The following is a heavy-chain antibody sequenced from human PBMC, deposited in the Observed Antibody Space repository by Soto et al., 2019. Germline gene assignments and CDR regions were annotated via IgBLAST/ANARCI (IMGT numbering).Heavy chain of an antibody. CDR1: GYSVTSSDYY. D-gene: IGHD2-15*01. J-gene: IGHJ6*02. Sequence: TLSLTCSVSGYSVTSSDYYWAWIRQPPGKGLEWIGSMFYSGLTYYNPSLKSRVTLSVDTSKNQFSVRLNSVTAADTAVYCCAPLSVSLSGPYGIHVWGQGTTVTVSS. V-gene: IGHV4-39*01. CDR3: APLSVSLSGPYGIHV. CDR2: MFYSGLT.